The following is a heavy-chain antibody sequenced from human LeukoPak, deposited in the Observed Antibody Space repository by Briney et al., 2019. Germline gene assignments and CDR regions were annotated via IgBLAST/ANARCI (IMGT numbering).Heavy chain of an antibody. J-gene: IGHJ4*02. D-gene: IGHD1-26*01. CDR1: GYTFTSYY. CDR2: INPSGGST. V-gene: IGHV1-46*01. Sequence: GSSVKVSCKASGYTFTSYYMHWVRQAPGQGLEWMGIINPSGGSTSYAQKFQGRVTMTRDTSTSTVYMELSSLRSEDTAVYYCARGRWGLVGATGYFDYWGQGTLVTVSS. CDR3: ARGRWGLVGATGYFDY.